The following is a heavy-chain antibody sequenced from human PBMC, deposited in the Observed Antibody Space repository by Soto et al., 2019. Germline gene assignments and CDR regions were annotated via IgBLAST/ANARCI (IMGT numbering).Heavy chain of an antibody. D-gene: IGHD2-21*02. V-gene: IGHV3-23*01. Sequence: EVQRLESGGNLVHPGGSLRLSCAASGFTFSSYAMSWVRQAPGKGLEWVSLISGSGGSTYYAASVKGRFTISRDNPKNTLYLQMNSLRAEDTAVYYCANRNSDCSWACAYWGKGTLVTVSS. CDR1: GFTFSSYA. CDR2: ISGSGGST. CDR3: ANRNSDCSWACAY. J-gene: IGHJ4*02.